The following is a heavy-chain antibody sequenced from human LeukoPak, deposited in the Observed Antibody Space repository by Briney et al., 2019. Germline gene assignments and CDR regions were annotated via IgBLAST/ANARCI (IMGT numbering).Heavy chain of an antibody. CDR1: GDSISSGGYS. V-gene: IGHV4-30-2*01. D-gene: IGHD6-19*01. Sequence: SQTLYLTCAVSGDSISSGGYSWSCIAQPPGKGLEWMGYIYHSGSTYYNPSLKSRVTISVDRSKNQFSLKLSSVTAADTAVYYCASGGSSGWSGDFDYWGQGTLVTVSS. CDR3: ASGGSSGWSGDFDY. CDR2: IYHSGST. J-gene: IGHJ4*02.